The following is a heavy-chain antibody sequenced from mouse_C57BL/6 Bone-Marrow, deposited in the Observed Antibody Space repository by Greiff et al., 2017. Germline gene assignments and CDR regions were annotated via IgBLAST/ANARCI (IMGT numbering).Heavy chain of an antibody. CDR3: SRVVYWYFDV. D-gene: IGHD1-1*01. Sequence: VQRVESGPELVKPGASVKLSCKASGYTFTSYDINWVKQRPGQGLEWIGWIYPRDGSTKYNEKFKGKATLTVDTSSSTAYMELHSLTSEDSAVYFCSRVVYWYFDVWGTGTTVTVSS. V-gene: IGHV1-85*01. J-gene: IGHJ1*03. CDR2: IYPRDGST. CDR1: GYTFTSYD.